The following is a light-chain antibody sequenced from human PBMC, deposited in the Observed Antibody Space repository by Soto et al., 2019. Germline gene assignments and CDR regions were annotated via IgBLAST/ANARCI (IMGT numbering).Light chain of an antibody. CDR3: QQSVNLPDFT. CDR1: QDSNTF. J-gene: IGKJ3*01. Sequence: DIQVTQSPPSLSASVGDRVTVTCQASQDSNTFLNWFQQRPGEAPKLLIYATSNLEPGVPSRFSGRQSGTDFILSISSLKPEDVGTLYCQQSVNLPDFTFGPGTKVNL. CDR2: ATS. V-gene: IGKV1-33*01.